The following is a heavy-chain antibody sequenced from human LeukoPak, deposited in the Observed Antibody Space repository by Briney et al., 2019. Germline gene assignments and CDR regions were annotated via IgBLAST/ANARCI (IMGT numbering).Heavy chain of an antibody. J-gene: IGHJ4*02. Sequence: GGSLRLSCAASGFTFSSYEMNWVRQAPGKGLEWVSYISSSGSTIYYADSVKGRFTISRDNAKNSLYLQMNSLRAEDTAVYYCARGVRDTAMAYDYWGQGTLVTVSS. V-gene: IGHV3-48*03. CDR3: ARGVRDTAMAYDY. D-gene: IGHD5-18*01. CDR2: ISSSGSTI. CDR1: GFTFSSYE.